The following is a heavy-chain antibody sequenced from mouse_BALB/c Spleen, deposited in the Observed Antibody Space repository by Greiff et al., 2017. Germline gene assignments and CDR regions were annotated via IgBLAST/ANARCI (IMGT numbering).Heavy chain of an antibody. CDR1: GYAFTNYL. D-gene: IGHD2-1*01. CDR2: INPGSGGT. Sequence: VQLQQSGAELVRPGTSVKVSCKASGYAFTNYLIEWVKQRPGQGLEWIGVINPGSGGTNYNEKFKGKATLTADKSSSTAYMQLSSLTSDDSAVYFCARSDYGNIDYWGQGTTLTVSS. V-gene: IGHV1-54*01. CDR3: ARSDYGNIDY. J-gene: IGHJ2*01.